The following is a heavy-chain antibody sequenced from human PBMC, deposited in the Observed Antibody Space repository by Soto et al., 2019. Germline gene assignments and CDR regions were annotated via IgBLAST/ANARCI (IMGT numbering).Heavy chain of an antibody. D-gene: IGHD6-25*01. CDR1: GYSFTTFG. Sequence: GASVKVSCKASGYSFTTFGITWVREAPGQGLEWMGGINVYNGRANYAQKYQGRVAMTTDTSTNTAYMELMNLRPADTAVYYCVRDRDSSGSLSAYWGQGTQVTAPQ. V-gene: IGHV1-18*01. J-gene: IGHJ4*02. CDR2: INVYNGRA. CDR3: VRDRDSSGSLSAY.